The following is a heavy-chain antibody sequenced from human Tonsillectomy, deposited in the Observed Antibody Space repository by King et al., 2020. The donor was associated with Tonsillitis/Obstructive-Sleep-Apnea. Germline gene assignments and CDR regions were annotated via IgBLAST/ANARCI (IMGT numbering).Heavy chain of an antibody. Sequence: VQLVESGGGLVQPGGSLRLSCAASGITFSSYAMSWVRQAPGKGLEWVSTISGGGGSTYYADSVKGRVTISRENSKNPLYLQMNSLRAEDTAVYYCAKAMVQGIIITIFDYWGQGTLVTVSS. V-gene: IGHV3-23*04. D-gene: IGHD3-10*01. J-gene: IGHJ4*02. CDR2: ISGGGGST. CDR1: GITFSSYA. CDR3: AKAMVQGIIITIFDY.